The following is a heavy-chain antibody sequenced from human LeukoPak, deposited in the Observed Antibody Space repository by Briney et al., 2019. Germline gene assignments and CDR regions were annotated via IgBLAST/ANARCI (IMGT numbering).Heavy chain of an antibody. CDR1: GFTLSSYA. CDR2: ISDTGNT. Sequence: GGSLTLSCAASGFTLSSYAMSWVRQAPGKGLEWVSAISDTGNTYHADSVKGRFTISRDSSKNTLFLQMNRLRPEDAAVYYCAKAPVTTCRGAFCYPFDYWGLGTLVTVSS. J-gene: IGHJ4*02. CDR3: AKAPVTTCRGAFCYPFDY. D-gene: IGHD2-15*01. V-gene: IGHV3-23*01.